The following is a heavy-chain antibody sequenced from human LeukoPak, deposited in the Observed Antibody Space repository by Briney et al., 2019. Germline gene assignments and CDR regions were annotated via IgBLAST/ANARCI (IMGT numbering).Heavy chain of an antibody. CDR1: GFTFNNYW. D-gene: IGHD3-3*01. CDR2: ISYDGSNK. J-gene: IGHJ4*02. V-gene: IGHV3-30*18. Sequence: QPGGSLRLSCAASGFTFNNYWIHWVRQAPGKGLEWVTVISYDGSNKYFADSAKGRFTISRDNSKNTLFLQMNSLRAEDTAVYYCAKDMTQFWSGPDYWGQGTLVTVSS. CDR3: AKDMTQFWSGPDY.